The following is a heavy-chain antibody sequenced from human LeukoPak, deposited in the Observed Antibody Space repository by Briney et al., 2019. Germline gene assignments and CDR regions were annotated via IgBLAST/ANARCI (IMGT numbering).Heavy chain of an antibody. CDR3: ARGGTKTYYYDSSGPHNWFDP. CDR1: SGGISSYY. D-gene: IGHD3-22*01. Sequence: PSETLSLTCSVSSGGISSYYWSWIRQPAGKGLEWVGRIYTSGSTNYNPSLKSRVTMSVDTSKNQCSLKLSSVTAADTAVYYCARGGTKTYYYDSSGPHNWFDPWGQGTLVTVSS. J-gene: IGHJ5*02. CDR2: IYTSGST. V-gene: IGHV4-4*07.